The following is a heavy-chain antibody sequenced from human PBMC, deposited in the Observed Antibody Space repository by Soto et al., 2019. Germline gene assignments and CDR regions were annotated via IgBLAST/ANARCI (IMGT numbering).Heavy chain of an antibody. CDR3: GSVFEY. Sequence: PGGSLRLACAASGFTFSNYWMHWVRQVPGRGRVWGSRISHDGRGTSYGDSVRGRFTITRDNAKTPVYTQMNSLGGEDTAVYYCGSVFEYWGKGTPVTVSS. V-gene: IGHV3-74*01. CDR2: ISHDGRGT. J-gene: IGHJ4*02. CDR1: GFTFSNYW.